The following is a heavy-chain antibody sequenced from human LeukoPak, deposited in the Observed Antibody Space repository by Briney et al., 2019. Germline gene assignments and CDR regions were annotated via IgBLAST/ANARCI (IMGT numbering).Heavy chain of an antibody. D-gene: IGHD3-3*01. CDR2: ISGSGGST. CDR1: GFTFSSYA. V-gene: IGHV3-23*01. J-gene: IGHJ5*02. CDR3: AKDQHYDFWSSYSNPDP. Sequence: GGSLRLSCAASGFTFSSYAMSWVRQAPGKGLEWVSAISGSGGSTYYADSVKGRFTISRDNSKNTLYLQMNSLRAEDTAVYYCAKDQHYDFWSSYSNPDPWGQGTLVTVSS.